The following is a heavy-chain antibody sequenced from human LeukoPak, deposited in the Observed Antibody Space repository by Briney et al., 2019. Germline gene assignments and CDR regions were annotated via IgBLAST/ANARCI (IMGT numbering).Heavy chain of an antibody. CDR3: ARREDIVVVPAAKLNDAFDT. V-gene: IGHV5-51*01. J-gene: IGHJ3*02. CDR1: GYSFTSYW. CDR2: IYPGDSDT. D-gene: IGHD2-2*01. Sequence: GESLKISCKGSGYSFTSYWIGWVRQMPGKGLEWMGIIYPGDSDTRYSPSFQGQVTISADKSISTAYLQWSSLKASDTAMYCCARREDIVVVPAAKLNDAFDTWGQGTMVTVPS.